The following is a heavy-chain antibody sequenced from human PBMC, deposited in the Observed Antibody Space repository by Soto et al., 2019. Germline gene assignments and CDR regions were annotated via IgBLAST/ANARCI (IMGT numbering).Heavy chain of an antibody. CDR1: GGSFSGYY. J-gene: IGHJ6*02. D-gene: IGHD1-7*01. V-gene: IGHV4-34*01. CDR2: INHSGST. CDR3: ARRSITGTKGLYYYYYGMDV. Sequence: PSETLSLTCAVYGGSFSGYYWSWIRQPPGKGLEWIGEINHSGSTNYNPSLKSRVTISVDTSKNQFSLKLGSVTAADTAAYYCARRSITGTKGLYYYYYGMDVWGQGTTVTVSS.